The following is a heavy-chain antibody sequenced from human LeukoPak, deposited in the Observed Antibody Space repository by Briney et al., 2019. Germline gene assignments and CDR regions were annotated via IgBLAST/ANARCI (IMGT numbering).Heavy chain of an antibody. CDR2: ISGSGGST. D-gene: IGHD3-22*01. V-gene: IGHV3-23*01. CDR1: GFTFSSYA. CDR3: ARDQYYYDSSGYYTGAFDI. J-gene: IGHJ3*02. Sequence: GGSLRLSCAASGFTFSSYAMSWVRQAPGKGLEWVSAISGSGGSTYYADSVKGRFTISRDNSKNTLYLQMNSLRAEDTAVYYCARDQYYYDSSGYYTGAFDIWGQGTMVTVSS.